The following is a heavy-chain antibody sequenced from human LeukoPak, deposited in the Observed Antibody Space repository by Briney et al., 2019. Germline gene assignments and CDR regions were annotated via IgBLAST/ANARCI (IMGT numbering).Heavy chain of an antibody. J-gene: IGHJ4*02. CDR2: ISGSGGST. V-gene: IGHV3-23*01. D-gene: IGHD3-9*01. Sequence: GGSLRLSCAASGFTFSSYGMSWVRQAPGKGLEWVSGISGSGGSTYYADSVKGRFTISRDKSKNTLYLQMNSLRAEDTAVYYCAKEFDILTGYPCYFDYWGQGTLVTASS. CDR3: AKEFDILTGYPCYFDY. CDR1: GFTFSSYG.